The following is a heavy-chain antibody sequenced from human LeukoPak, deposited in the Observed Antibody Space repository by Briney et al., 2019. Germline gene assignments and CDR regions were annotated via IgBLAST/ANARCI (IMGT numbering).Heavy chain of an antibody. Sequence: PGGSLRLSCAASGFTVSSNYMSWVRQAPGKGLEWVSVIYSGGSTYYADSVKGRLTISRDNSKNTLYLQMNSLRAEDTAVYYCAREVYDSSGYYLDYWGQGTLVTVSS. V-gene: IGHV3-53*01. CDR2: IYSGGST. D-gene: IGHD3-22*01. J-gene: IGHJ4*02. CDR3: AREVYDSSGYYLDY. CDR1: GFTVSSNY.